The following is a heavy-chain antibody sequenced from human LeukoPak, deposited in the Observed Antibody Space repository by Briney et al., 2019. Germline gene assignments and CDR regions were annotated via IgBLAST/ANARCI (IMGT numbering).Heavy chain of an antibody. CDR1: GSTFSSYA. D-gene: IGHD6-13*01. V-gene: IGHV3-66*01. Sequence: GGSLRLSCAASGSTFSSYAMSWVRQAPGKGLEWVSVIYSGGSTYYADSVKGRFTISRDNSKNTLYLQMNSLRAEDTAVYYCARDKGVLAAAGLSLDYWGQGTLVTVSS. J-gene: IGHJ4*02. CDR2: IYSGGST. CDR3: ARDKGVLAAAGLSLDY.